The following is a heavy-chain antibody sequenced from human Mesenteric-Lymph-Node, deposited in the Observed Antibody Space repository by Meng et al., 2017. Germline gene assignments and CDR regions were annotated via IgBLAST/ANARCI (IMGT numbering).Heavy chain of an antibody. J-gene: IGHJ4*02. D-gene: IGHD6-6*01. CDR2: VYPGDSDT. V-gene: IGHV5-51*01. CDR1: GYSFTTYW. Sequence: VRLVKYGAEWKKPGESLKFSCKPSGYSFTTYWIGWVRQMPGKGLEWMGVVYPGDSDTRYSPSFRGQVTISADKSINTAYLQWNTLKASDTATYYCARRDLRLYSFDYWGQGALVTVSS. CDR3: ARRDLRLYSFDY.